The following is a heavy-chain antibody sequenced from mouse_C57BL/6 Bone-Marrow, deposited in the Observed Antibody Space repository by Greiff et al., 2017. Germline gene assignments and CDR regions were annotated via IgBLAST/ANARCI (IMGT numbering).Heavy chain of an antibody. Sequence: QVHVKQSGAELARPGASVKLSCKASGYTFTSYGISWVKQRTGQGLEWIGEIYPRSGNTYYNEKFKGKATLTADKSSSTACMELRSLTSEDSAVYFCARWGSSYDYWGQGTTLTVSS. CDR2: IYPRSGNT. D-gene: IGHD1-1*01. V-gene: IGHV1-81*01. CDR3: ARWGSSYDY. CDR1: GYTFTSYG. J-gene: IGHJ2*01.